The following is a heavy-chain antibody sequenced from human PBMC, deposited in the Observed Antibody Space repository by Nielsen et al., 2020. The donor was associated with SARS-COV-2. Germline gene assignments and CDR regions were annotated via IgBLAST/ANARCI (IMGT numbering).Heavy chain of an antibody. Sequence: ASVKVSCKASGYTFTSYYMHWVRQAPGQGLEWMGIINPSGGSTSYAQKFQGRVTMTRDTSTSTVYMELSSLRSDDTAVYYCARGVELRFLEWLLSPDDYFDYWGQGTLVTVSS. J-gene: IGHJ4*02. V-gene: IGHV1-46*01. CDR1: GYTFTSYY. CDR2: INPSGGST. CDR3: ARGVELRFLEWLLSPDDYFDY. D-gene: IGHD3-3*01.